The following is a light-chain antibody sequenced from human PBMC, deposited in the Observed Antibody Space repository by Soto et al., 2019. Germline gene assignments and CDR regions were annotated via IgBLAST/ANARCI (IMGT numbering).Light chain of an antibody. Sequence: EIVMTQSPATLSVSPGERATLSCRASQSVRTNLAWYQHKPGQAPRPLIYGASTRATGIPARFSGGGSGTEFTLTISSMQSEDFAVYYCQQYNNLWTVGQGAKVEIK. CDR3: QQYNNLWT. CDR2: GAS. V-gene: IGKV3-15*01. J-gene: IGKJ1*01. CDR1: QSVRTN.